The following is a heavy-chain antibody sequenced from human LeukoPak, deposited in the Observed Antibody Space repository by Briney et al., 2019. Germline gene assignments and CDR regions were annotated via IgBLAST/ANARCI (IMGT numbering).Heavy chain of an antibody. CDR2: IYLDGSKI. CDR3: VRDDSGSLIRGVSHY. D-gene: IGHD3-10*01. Sequence: GGSLRLSCTAPGFTLSSYAIQWVRQAPGQGLEWVSVIYLDGSKIYYADSVKGRFTLSRDNSKNTLYLQMNSLIAEDTAVYYCVRDDSGSLIRGVSHYWGQGALVTVSS. V-gene: IGHV3-33*01. J-gene: IGHJ4*02. CDR1: GFTLSSYA.